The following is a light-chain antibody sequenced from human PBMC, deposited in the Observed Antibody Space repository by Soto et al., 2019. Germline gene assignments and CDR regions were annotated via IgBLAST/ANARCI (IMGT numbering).Light chain of an antibody. Sequence: DIKMTQSPSSLSASVVDRVTITCRASQSISSYLNWYQQKPGKAPKLLIFAASSLQSGVPSRFSGSRSGPDFTLTISSLQPEDFATYYCQQSYSSPPTFGQGTKVDI. CDR3: QQSYSSPPT. V-gene: IGKV1-39*01. J-gene: IGKJ1*01. CDR1: QSISSY. CDR2: AAS.